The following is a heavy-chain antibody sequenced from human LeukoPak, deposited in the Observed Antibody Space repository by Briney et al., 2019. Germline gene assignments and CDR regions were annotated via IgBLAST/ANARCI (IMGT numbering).Heavy chain of an antibody. Sequence: ASVKVSCKASGYTFTTYDTNWVRQATGQGLEWMGWMNPNSGNTGYAQKFHGRVIFTRNPSINTAYMELSSLRSDDTAVYYCARGASRSFDYWGQGTLVTVSS. J-gene: IGHJ4*02. CDR3: ARGASRSFDY. V-gene: IGHV1-8*01. CDR2: MNPNSGNT. CDR1: GYTFTTYD.